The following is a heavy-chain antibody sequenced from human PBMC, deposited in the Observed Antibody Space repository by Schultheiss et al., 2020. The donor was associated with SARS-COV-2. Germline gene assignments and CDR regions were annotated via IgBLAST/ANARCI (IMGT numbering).Heavy chain of an antibody. CDR2: IRSSGRDI. Sequence: GGSLRLSCAASGFTFSDYYMSWIRQAPGKGLEFVASIRSSGRDIYYADSMQGRFTVSRDNAKNSLYLQMNSLRVEDTAVYYCVRDEFDYWGQGTLVTVSS. J-gene: IGHJ4*02. CDR3: VRDEFDY. CDR1: GFTFSDYY. V-gene: IGHV3-11*04.